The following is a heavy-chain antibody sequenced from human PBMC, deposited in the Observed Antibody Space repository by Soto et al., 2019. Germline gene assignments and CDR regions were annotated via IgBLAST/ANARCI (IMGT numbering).Heavy chain of an antibody. Sequence: PSETLSLTCAVYGGSFSGYYWSWIRQPPGKGLEWIGEINHSGSTNYNPSLKSRVTISVDTSKNQFSLKLSSVTAADTAVYYCASTLKERYYYYGMHVSGQATTVTVSS. J-gene: IGHJ6*02. V-gene: IGHV4-34*01. CDR3: ASTLKERYYYYGMHV. CDR2: INHSGST. CDR1: GGSFSGYY. D-gene: IGHD1-26*01.